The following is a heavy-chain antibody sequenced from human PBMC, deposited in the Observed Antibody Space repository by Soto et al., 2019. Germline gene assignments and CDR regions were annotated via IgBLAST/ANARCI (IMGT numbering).Heavy chain of an antibody. Sequence: PSETLSLTCAVSGDSISSGAWWSWVRQSPGKGLEWIGNIHHSGSTNYNPSLNSRVTISIDTSKNQFSLKLSSVTAADTAVYYCARETSTIFGVVIDTYYGMDVWGQGTTVTVSS. J-gene: IGHJ6*02. CDR2: IHHSGST. V-gene: IGHV4-4*02. CDR1: GDSISSGAW. CDR3: ARETSTIFGVVIDTYYGMDV. D-gene: IGHD3-3*01.